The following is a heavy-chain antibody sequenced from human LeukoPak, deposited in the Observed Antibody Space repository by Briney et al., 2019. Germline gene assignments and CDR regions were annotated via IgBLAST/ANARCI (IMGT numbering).Heavy chain of an antibody. CDR3: AKGGRDYGDLLYYYYYYGMDV. V-gene: IGHV3-30*02. CDR1: GFTFSSYG. D-gene: IGHD4-17*01. J-gene: IGHJ6*02. Sequence: GGSLRLSCAASGFTFSSYGMHWVRQAPGKGLEWVAFIRYDGSNKYYADSVKGRFTISRGNSKNTLYLQMNSLRAEDTAVYYCAKGGRDYGDLLYYYYYYGMDVWGQGNTVTVSS. CDR2: IRYDGSNK.